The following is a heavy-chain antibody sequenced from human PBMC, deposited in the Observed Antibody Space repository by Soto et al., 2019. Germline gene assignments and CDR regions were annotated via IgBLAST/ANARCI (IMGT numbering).Heavy chain of an antibody. CDR2: INHSGST. Sequence: SETLSLTCAVYGGSFSGYYWSWIRQPPGKGLEWIGEINHSGSTNYNPSLKSRVTISVDTSKNQFSLKLSSVTAADTAVYYCARWGFGAAAGTNYYYYGMDVWGQGTTVTVSS. CDR3: ARWGFGAAAGTNYYYYGMDV. CDR1: GGSFSGYY. J-gene: IGHJ6*02. V-gene: IGHV4-34*01. D-gene: IGHD6-13*01.